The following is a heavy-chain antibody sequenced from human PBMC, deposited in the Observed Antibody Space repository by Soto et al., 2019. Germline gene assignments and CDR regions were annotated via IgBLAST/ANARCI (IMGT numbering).Heavy chain of an antibody. CDR2: IIPILGIA. CDR1: GGTFSSYT. CDR3: ARGRESTGPFDY. V-gene: IGHV1-69*02. Sequence: QVQLVQSGAEVKKPGSSVKVSCKASGGTFSSYTISWVRQAPGQGLEWMGRIIPILGIANYAQKFQGRVTITADKSTSTAYMELSSLRSEDTAVYYCARGRESTGPFDYWGQGTLVTVSS. D-gene: IGHD7-27*01. J-gene: IGHJ4*02.